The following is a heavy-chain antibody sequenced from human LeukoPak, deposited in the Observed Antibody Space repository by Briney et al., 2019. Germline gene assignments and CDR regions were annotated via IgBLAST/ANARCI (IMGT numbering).Heavy chain of an antibody. Sequence: GGSLRLSCAASGFTVSSNYMSWVRQAPGKGLEWVSYISSSGSTIYYADSVKGRFTISRDNAKNSLYLQMNSLRAEDTAVYYCARADSSGYSFDYWGQGTLVTVSS. J-gene: IGHJ4*02. V-gene: IGHV3-11*04. CDR3: ARADSSGYSFDY. CDR1: GFTVSSNY. CDR2: ISSSGSTI. D-gene: IGHD3-22*01.